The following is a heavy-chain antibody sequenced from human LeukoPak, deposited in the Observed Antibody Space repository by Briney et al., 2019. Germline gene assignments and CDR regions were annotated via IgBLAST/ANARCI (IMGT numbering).Heavy chain of an antibody. V-gene: IGHV4-59*01. Sequence: SETLSLTCTVSGGSISSYYWSWIRQPPGKGLEWIGYIYYSGSTNYNPSLKSRVTISVDTSNNQFSLKLSSVTAADTAVYYCARSIRGGWFDPWGQGTLVTVSS. J-gene: IGHJ5*02. CDR1: GGSISSYY. D-gene: IGHD3-10*01. CDR2: IYYSGST. CDR3: ARSIRGGWFDP.